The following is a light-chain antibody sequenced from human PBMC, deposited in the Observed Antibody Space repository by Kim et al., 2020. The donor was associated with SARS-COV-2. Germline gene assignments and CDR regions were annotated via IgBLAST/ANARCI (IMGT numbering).Light chain of an antibody. CDR3: HQYVGAPPYT. CDR1: QSFSAGY. CDR2: AAS. V-gene: IGKV3-20*01. Sequence: ALTQSPAILSLSPGERASLSCRASQSFSAGYLAWYQQKPGQPPRLLMYAASTRATGVPDRFTGSGSGTDFSLTISRVEPEDFGVYFCHQYVGAPPYTFGQGTKLEI. J-gene: IGKJ2*01.